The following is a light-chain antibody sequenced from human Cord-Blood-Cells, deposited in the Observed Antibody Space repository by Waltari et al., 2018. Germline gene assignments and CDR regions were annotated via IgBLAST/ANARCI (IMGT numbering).Light chain of an antibody. CDR1: SSDVGSYNL. CDR3: CSYAGSSTWV. J-gene: IGLJ3*02. Sequence: QSALTQPASVSGPPGPSITISCTGTSSDVGSYNLVSWYQQHPGKAPKLRIYEGSKRPSGVSNRVSGSKSGNTASLTISGLQAEDEADYYCCSYAGSSTWVFGGGTKLTVL. V-gene: IGLV2-23*01. CDR2: EGS.